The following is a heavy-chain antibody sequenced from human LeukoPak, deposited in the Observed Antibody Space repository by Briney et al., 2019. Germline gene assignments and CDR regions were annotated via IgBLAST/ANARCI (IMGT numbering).Heavy chain of an antibody. CDR2: ISGSGGST. CDR1: GFTFSSYA. CDR3: ARDEDDSSGYYLSDY. V-gene: IGHV3-23*01. J-gene: IGHJ4*02. D-gene: IGHD3-22*01. Sequence: GGSLRLSCAASGFTFSSYAMSWVRQAPGEGLEWVSAISGSGGSTYYADSVKGRFTISRDNSKNTLYLQMNSLRAEDTAVYYCARDEDDSSGYYLSDYWGQGTLVTVSS.